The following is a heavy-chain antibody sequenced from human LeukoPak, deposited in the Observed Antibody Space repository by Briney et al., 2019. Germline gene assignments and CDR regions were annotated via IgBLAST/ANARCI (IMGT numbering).Heavy chain of an antibody. J-gene: IGHJ5*02. V-gene: IGHV4-59*11. CDR3: ASYGGNSVGNWFDP. D-gene: IGHD4-23*01. CDR2: IYYSGST. Sequence: SETLSLTCTVSGGSISSHYWSWIRQPPGKGLEWIGYIYYSGSTYYNPSLKSRVTISVDTSKNHFPLKLSSVTAADTAVYYCASYGGNSVGNWFDPWGQGTLVTVSS. CDR1: GGSISSHY.